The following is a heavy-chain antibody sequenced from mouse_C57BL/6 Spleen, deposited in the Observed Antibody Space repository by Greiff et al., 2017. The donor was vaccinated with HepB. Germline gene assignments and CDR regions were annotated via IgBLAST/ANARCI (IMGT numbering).Heavy chain of an antibody. CDR3: ARGGLTGTAWWAD. CDR1: GYTFTSYW. D-gene: IGHD4-1*01. V-gene: IGHV1-50*01. J-gene: IGHJ3*01. CDR2: IDPSDSYT. Sequence: QVQLQQPGAELVKPGASVKLSCKASGYTFTSYWMQWVKQRPGQGLEWIGEIDPSDSYTNYNQKFKGKATLTVDTSSSTAYMPLSSLTSEDSAVYDGARGGLTGTAWWADGGQGTRVTVSA.